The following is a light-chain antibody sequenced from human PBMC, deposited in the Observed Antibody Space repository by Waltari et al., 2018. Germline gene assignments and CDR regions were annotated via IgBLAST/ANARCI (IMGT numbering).Light chain of an antibody. J-gene: IGLJ3*02. V-gene: IGLV3-1*01. CDR2: QDT. Sequence: SYDLPQSPSVSVSPGQPARITFSVDKLADQSANWYPQKSGQSPVLVIYQDTKRPLGIPGRFSGSSSGNTATLTISGTQALDEADYFCQVWDTTTAVFGGGTKVTVL. CDR3: QVWDTTTAV. CDR1: KLADQS.